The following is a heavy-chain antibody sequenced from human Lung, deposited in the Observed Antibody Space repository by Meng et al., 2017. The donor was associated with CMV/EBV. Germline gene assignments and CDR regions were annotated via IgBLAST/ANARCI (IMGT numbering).Heavy chain of an antibody. D-gene: IGHD5/OR15-5a*01. CDR2: ISNGGAYI. CDR1: GFMFSDYS. Sequence: GESXKISCAASGFMFSDYSMNWVRQAPGKGLEWVSSISNGGAYIYYADSVKGRFTISRDNAQNSLYLQMNSLRAEDTAVYYCARDVSPRSSVYFAIYYFYALDVXRQGXTVTVSS. J-gene: IGHJ6*02. CDR3: ARDVSPRSSVYFAIYYFYALDV. V-gene: IGHV3-21*01.